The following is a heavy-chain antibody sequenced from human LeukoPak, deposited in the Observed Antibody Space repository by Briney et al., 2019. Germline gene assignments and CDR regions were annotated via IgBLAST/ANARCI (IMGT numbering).Heavy chain of an antibody. J-gene: IGHJ4*02. CDR3: ATGYCSSTSCSYYFDY. V-gene: IGHV1-2*02. D-gene: IGHD2-2*01. CDR1: GYTFTSYG. Sequence: ASVKVSCKASGYTFTSYGISWVRQAPGQGLEWMGWINPNSGGTNYAQKFQGRVTMTRDTSISTAYMELSRLRSDDTAVYYCATGYCSSTSCSYYFDYWGQGTLVTVSS. CDR2: INPNSGGT.